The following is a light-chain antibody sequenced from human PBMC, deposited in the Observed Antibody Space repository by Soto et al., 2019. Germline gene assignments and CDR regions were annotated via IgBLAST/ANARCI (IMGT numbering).Light chain of an antibody. CDR2: EDN. V-gene: IGLV6-57*04. CDR1: SGSIASNY. Sequence: NFMLTQPHSVSESPGKTVTISCTRSSGSIASNYVQWYQQRPVSAPTTVIYEDNQRPSGVPDRFSVSIDSSSNSASLTISGLKTEDGANTSFQLYDGTMRVFGGGTKPTAL. J-gene: IGLJ2*01. CDR3: QLYDGTMRV.